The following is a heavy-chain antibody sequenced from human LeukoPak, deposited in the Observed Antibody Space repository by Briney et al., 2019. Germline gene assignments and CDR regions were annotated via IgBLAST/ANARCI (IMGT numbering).Heavy chain of an antibody. CDR2: IKTDGSEK. CDR1: GFTFSSYW. D-gene: IGHD3-9*01. Sequence: PGGSLRLSCEASGFTFSSYWMSWVRQAPGKGLEWVANIKTDGSEKYYVDPVKGRFTISRDNAKNSLYLQMNSLRAEDTAVYYCAGDYTGYFPWGQGTLVIVSS. V-gene: IGHV3-7*03. J-gene: IGHJ5*02. CDR3: AGDYTGYFP.